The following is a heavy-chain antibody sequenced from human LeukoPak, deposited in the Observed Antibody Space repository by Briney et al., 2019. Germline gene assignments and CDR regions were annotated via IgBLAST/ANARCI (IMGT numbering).Heavy chain of an antibody. J-gene: IGHJ4*02. CDR1: GFTFSSYG. CDR3: AKDGGRYYDSSGYAKY. D-gene: IGHD3-22*01. Sequence: GGSLRLSCAASGFTFSSYGIHWVRQAPGKGLEWVAVIWYDGTNKYYADSVKGRFTISRDNSKNTLYLQMNSLRAEDTAVYYCAKDGGRYYDSSGYAKYWGQGTLVTVSS. CDR2: IWYDGTNK. V-gene: IGHV3-33*06.